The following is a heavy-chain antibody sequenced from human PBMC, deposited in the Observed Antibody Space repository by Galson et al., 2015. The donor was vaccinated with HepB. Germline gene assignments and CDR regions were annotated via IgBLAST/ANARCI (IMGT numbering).Heavy chain of an antibody. D-gene: IGHD1-26*01. CDR1: GFTFSSYW. V-gene: IGHV3-7*01. CDR3: ARPRDSITYYSFDY. Sequence: SLRLSCAASGFTFSSYWMSWVRQAPGKELEWVASIKHDRSEKYYVDSVKGRFTISRDNAENSLYLQMNTLRAEDTAAYFCARPRDSITYYSFDYWGQGSLVTVSS. J-gene: IGHJ4*02. CDR2: IKHDRSEK.